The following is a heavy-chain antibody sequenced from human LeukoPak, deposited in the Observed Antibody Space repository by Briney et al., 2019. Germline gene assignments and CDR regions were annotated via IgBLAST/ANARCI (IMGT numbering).Heavy chain of an antibody. V-gene: IGHV4-59*01. D-gene: IGHD2-15*01. CDR3: ARGYCSGGSCYLYYFDY. CDR2: IYYSGST. J-gene: IGHJ4*02. Sequence: SETLSLTCTVSGGSISSYYWSWTRQPPGKGLEWIGYIYYSGSTNYNPSLKSQVTISVDTSKNQFSLKLSSVTAADTAVYYCARGYCSGGSCYLYYFDYWGQGTLVTVSS. CDR1: GGSISSYY.